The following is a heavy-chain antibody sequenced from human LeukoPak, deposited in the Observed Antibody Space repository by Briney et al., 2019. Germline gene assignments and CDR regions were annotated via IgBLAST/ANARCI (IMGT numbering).Heavy chain of an antibody. Sequence: GGSLRLSCAASGFTLNRYWMSWVRQAPGKGLEWVANINEDGGERHYVDSVKGRFTISRDNAKNSLYMQMNSLRAEDTAVYYCARGGNLENWGGGTLVTVSS. CDR1: GFTLNRYW. J-gene: IGHJ4*02. D-gene: IGHD1-14*01. V-gene: IGHV3-7*01. CDR2: INEDGGER. CDR3: ARGGNLEN.